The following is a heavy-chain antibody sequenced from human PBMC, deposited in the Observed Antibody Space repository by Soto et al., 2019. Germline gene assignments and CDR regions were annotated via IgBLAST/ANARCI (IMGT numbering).Heavy chain of an antibody. CDR1: GFTFSSYG. Sequence: QVQLVESGGGVVQPGRSLRLSCAASGFTFSSYGMHWVRRAPGKGLEWVAVIWYDGSNKYYADSVKGRFTISRDNSKNTLYLQMNSLRAEDTAVYYCARESHGGEGENWFDAWGQGTLVTVSS. CDR2: IWYDGSNK. D-gene: IGHD3-16*01. CDR3: ARESHGGEGENWFDA. V-gene: IGHV3-33*01. J-gene: IGHJ5*02.